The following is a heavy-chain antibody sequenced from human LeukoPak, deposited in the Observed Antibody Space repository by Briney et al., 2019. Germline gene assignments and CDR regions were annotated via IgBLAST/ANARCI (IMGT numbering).Heavy chain of an antibody. V-gene: IGHV3-21*01. J-gene: IGHJ4*02. D-gene: IGHD6-13*01. CDR3: AREQYSSSWPFDY. Sequence: GGSLRLSCAASGFTFSSYSMNWLRQAPGKGLEWVSSISSSSSYIYYADSVKGRFTISRDNAKNSLYLQMNSLRAEDTAVYYCAREQYSSSWPFDYWGQGTLVTVSS. CDR2: ISSSSSYI. CDR1: GFTFSSYS.